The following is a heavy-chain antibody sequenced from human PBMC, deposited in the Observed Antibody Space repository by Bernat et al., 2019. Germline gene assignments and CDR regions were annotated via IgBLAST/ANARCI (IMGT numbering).Heavy chain of an antibody. V-gene: IGHV3-33*01. CDR1: GFTFSSYG. D-gene: IGHD2-15*01. Sequence: QVQLVESGGGVVQSGRSLRLSCAASGFTFSSYGMHWVRQAPSKGLEWVAGICYDGSNKYYADSVKGRFTISRDNSKNTLYLQMNSLRAEDTAVYYCARDYCSGGSCYHHDAFDIWGQGTMVTVSS. CDR2: ICYDGSNK. J-gene: IGHJ3*02. CDR3: ARDYCSGGSCYHHDAFDI.